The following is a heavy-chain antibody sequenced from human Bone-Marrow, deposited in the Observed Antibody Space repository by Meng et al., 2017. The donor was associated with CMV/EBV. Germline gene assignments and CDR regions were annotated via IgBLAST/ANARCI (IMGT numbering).Heavy chain of an antibody. Sequence: GGSLTLSCAASGFTSSSYAMNWVRQAPGKWLEWVSYISSSGSTIYYADSVKGRFAISRDNAKNSLYLQMNSLRTEDTAVYYCARTRSYYDLWSGSDAFDIWGQGKMVNVAS. CDR3: ARTRSYYDLWSGSDAFDI. V-gene: IGHV3-48*03. CDR1: GFTSSSYA. CDR2: ISSSGSTI. J-gene: IGHJ3*02. D-gene: IGHD3-3*01.